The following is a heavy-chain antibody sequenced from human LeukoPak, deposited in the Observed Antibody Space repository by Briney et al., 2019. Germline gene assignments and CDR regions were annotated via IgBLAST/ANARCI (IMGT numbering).Heavy chain of an antibody. V-gene: IGHV3-21*01. Sequence: KPGGSLRLSCAASGFTFSSYTMNWVRQAPGKGLEWVSYISGSSVYIYYADSLEGRFTISRDNAKNSLYLQMNGLRAEDTAVYYCARVSVAGAVIDAFDMWGQGTMVTVSS. D-gene: IGHD6-19*01. CDR2: ISGSSVYI. J-gene: IGHJ3*02. CDR3: ARVSVAGAVIDAFDM. CDR1: GFTFSSYT.